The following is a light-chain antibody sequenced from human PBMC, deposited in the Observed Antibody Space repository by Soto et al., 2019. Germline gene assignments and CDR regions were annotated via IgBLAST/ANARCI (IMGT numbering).Light chain of an antibody. J-gene: IGKJ3*01. CDR3: QQRSSWPFT. V-gene: IGKV3-11*01. Sequence: EVVLTQSPATLSLSPGEGATLSCRASQSIGNYLAWYQQKPGQAPRLLIYATSIRATGIPARFSGSGSGTDFPLTVSSLEPEDCAVYYCQQRSSWPFTFGPGNKVYIK. CDR2: ATS. CDR1: QSIGNY.